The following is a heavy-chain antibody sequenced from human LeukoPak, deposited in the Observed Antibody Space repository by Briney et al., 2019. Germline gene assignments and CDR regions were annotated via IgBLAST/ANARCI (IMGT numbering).Heavy chain of an antibody. D-gene: IGHD6-6*01. Sequence: GGSLRLSCAASGITVSSNYMSWVRQAPGKGLEWVSVIYSGGSTYYADSVKGRFTISRDNSKNTLYLQMNSLRAEDTAVYYCARDSSSSSYYYYGMDVWGQGTTVTVSS. J-gene: IGHJ6*02. V-gene: IGHV3-53*01. CDR1: GITVSSNY. CDR3: ARDSSSSSYYYYGMDV. CDR2: IYSGGST.